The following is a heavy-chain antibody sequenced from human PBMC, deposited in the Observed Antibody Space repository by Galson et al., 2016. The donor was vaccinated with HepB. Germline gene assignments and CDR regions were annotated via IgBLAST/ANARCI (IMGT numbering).Heavy chain of an antibody. CDR1: GDTFSSYI. J-gene: IGHJ2*01. V-gene: IGHV1-69*02. CDR3: ARYVAPYSTSLNWYFDL. CDR2: IIPNSGIT. D-gene: IGHD6-6*01. Sequence: SVKVSCKALGDTFSSYIFSWVRQAPGQGLEWMGRIIPNSGITNYAQKFQGRVTISADKSTSTAYMELSSLRSEDSAVYYCARYVAPYSTSLNWYFDLWGRGTLVTVSS.